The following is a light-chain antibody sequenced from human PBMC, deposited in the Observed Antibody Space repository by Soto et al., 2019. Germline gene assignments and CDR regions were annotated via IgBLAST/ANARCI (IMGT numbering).Light chain of an antibody. V-gene: IGKV3-20*01. J-gene: IGKJ5*01. CDR3: QQYGTSPRT. Sequence: EIVLTQSPGTLSLSPGERATLSCRASQSVSSSYLAWYQQKPGQAPRLLIYGASSRATDIPDRITGSGSGTDFTLTISTLEPEDFAVYICQQYGTSPRTFGQGTRLEIK. CDR1: QSVSSSY. CDR2: GAS.